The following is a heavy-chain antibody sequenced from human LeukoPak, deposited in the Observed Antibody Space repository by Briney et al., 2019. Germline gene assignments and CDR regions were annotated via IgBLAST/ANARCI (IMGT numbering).Heavy chain of an antibody. CDR1: GFTFSSYS. D-gene: IGHD5-12*01. CDR2: ISSNGGST. V-gene: IGHV3-64*01. Sequence: GGSLRLSCAASGFTFSSYSMHWVRQAPGKGLEYVSAISSNGGSTYYATSVKGRFAISRDNSKNTLYLQMGSLRAEDMAVYYCARVRPSGTGYDSTGLDYWGQGTLVTVSS. J-gene: IGHJ4*02. CDR3: ARVRPSGTGYDSTGLDY.